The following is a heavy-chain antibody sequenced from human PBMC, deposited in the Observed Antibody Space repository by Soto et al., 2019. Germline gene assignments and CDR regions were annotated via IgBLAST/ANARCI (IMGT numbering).Heavy chain of an antibody. Sequence: EVQLVESGGGLVQPGGSLRLSCAASGFTFSNYAMHWVRQPTGKGLEWVSGIGAAGDTYYPGSVQGRFTISRENAKNSLDLQMNSLRAGDTAVYYCAAGGVTSVAQFDYWGQGTLVTVSS. V-gene: IGHV3-13*01. D-gene: IGHD3-16*01. CDR2: IGAAGDT. CDR1: GFTFSNYA. J-gene: IGHJ4*02. CDR3: AAGGVTSVAQFDY.